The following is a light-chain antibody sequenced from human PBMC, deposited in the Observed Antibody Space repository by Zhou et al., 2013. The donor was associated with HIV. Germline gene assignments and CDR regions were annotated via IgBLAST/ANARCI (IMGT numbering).Light chain of an antibody. CDR3: QQYGTSPET. Sequence: EIVMTQSPATLSVSPGERATLSCRASQTVNSNLAWYQQRSGQAPRLLIYGASTRATGIPARFSGSGSGTDFTLTISSLQSEDVAMYYCQQYGTSPETFGQGTKVEIK. J-gene: IGKJ1*01. CDR2: GAS. V-gene: IGKV3-15*01. CDR1: QTVNSN.